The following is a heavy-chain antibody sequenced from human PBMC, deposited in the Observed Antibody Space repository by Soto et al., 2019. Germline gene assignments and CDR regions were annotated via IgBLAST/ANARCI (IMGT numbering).Heavy chain of an antibody. D-gene: IGHD6-19*01. J-gene: IGHJ5*02. CDR3: AREAGPDRWFDP. CDR2: ISTSGTT. CDR1: GGSVSTYS. V-gene: IGHV4-4*07. Sequence: SATLSLTCTVSGGSVSTYSWTWIRQPAGKGLDWIGRISTSGTTNYNPSLKSRVTMSVDTSKNHFSLNLSSVTAADTAVYYCAREAGPDRWFDPWGQGTLVTVSS.